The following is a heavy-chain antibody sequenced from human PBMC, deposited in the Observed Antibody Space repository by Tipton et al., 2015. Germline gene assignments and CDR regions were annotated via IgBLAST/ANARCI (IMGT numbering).Heavy chain of an antibody. Sequence: TLSLTCSVSRDSISKYYWSWIRQPPGKELQWIGYIQYSGGTNYNPSLESRVSMSVDTSKTQFSLEMRSVTATDTAVYYCARVGRYFDSPGYSHWFDPWGQGTLVSVSS. V-gene: IGHV4-59*01. J-gene: IGHJ5*02. CDR1: RDSISKYY. CDR3: ARVGRYFDSPGYSHWFDP. CDR2: IQYSGGT. D-gene: IGHD3-22*01.